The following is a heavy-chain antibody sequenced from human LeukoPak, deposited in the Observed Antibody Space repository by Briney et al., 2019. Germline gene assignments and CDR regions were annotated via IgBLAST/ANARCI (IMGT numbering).Heavy chain of an antibody. Sequence: ASVKVSCKASGSTFTSYGITWVRQAPGQGLEWMGWISAYNGNTNYAQKLQGRVTMTTDTSTSTAYMELRSLRSDDTAVYYCARDRTGGSYLRVWGKGTTVTVSS. CDR3: ARDRTGGSYLRV. CDR1: GSTFTSYG. D-gene: IGHD1-26*01. CDR2: ISAYNGNT. V-gene: IGHV1-18*01. J-gene: IGHJ6*04.